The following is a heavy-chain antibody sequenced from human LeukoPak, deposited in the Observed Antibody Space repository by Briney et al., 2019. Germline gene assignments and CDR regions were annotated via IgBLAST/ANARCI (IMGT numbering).Heavy chain of an antibody. CDR1: GFTVSSDY. V-gene: IGHV3-53*01. Sequence: AGGSLRLSCAASGFTVSSDYMSWVRQAPGKGLEWVSVIYTGGSTYYADSVKGRFTISRDTSKNTLYLQMNSLRAEDTAVYYCASGTSTVSAGYYWGQGTLVTVSS. CDR3: ASGTSTVSAGYY. J-gene: IGHJ4*02. D-gene: IGHD6-19*01. CDR2: IYTGGST.